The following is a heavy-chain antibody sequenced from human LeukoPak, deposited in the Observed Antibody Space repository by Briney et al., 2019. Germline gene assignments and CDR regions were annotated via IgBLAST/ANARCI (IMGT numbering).Heavy chain of an antibody. D-gene: IGHD3-16*02. V-gene: IGHV4-59*01. CDR2: IYYSGST. CDR1: GGSISSYY. J-gene: IGHJ4*02. CDR3: ARLGSYDYVWGSYRYTGYFDY. Sequence: PSETLSLTCTVSGGSISSYYWSWIRQPPGKGLEWIGYIYYSGSTNYNPSLKSRVTISVDTSKNQFSLKLSSVTAADTAVYYCARLGSYDYVWGSYRYTGYFDYWGQGTLVTVSS.